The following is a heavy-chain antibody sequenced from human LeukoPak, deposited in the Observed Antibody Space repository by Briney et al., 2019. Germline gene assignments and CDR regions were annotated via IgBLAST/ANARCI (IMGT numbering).Heavy chain of an antibody. CDR1: GFTVSREW. J-gene: IGHJ4*02. CDR2: IKHDGSEK. D-gene: IGHD2-21*02. CDR3: ARDSPNCGGACYYFDY. V-gene: IGHV3-7*01. Sequence: PGRCLTLAWAAAGFTVSREWMGWVRQAAGGWLEWVANIKHDGSEKYYVDSVKGRFTISRDNAKNSLYLQMNSLRAEDTAVYYCARDSPNCGGACYYFDYWGQGTLVTVSS.